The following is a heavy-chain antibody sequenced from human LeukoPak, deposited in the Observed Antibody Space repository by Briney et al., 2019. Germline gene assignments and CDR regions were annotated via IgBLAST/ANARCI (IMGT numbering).Heavy chain of an antibody. CDR2: IYSGGST. CDR1: GFTVSSNY. CDR3: ARGNEVGAVEY. J-gene: IGHJ4*02. D-gene: IGHD1-26*01. V-gene: IGHV3-53*01. Sequence: GGSLRLSCAASGFTVSSNYMSWVRQAPGKGLEWVSVIYSGGSTYYADSVKGRFTISRDNSKNTPYLQMNSLRAEDTAVYYCARGNEVGAVEYWGQGTLVTVSS.